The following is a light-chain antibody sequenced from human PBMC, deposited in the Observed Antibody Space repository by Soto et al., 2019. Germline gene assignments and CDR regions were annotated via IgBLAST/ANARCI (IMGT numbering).Light chain of an antibody. CDR2: AAS. CDR3: QKYYSVPFT. Sequence: DIQMTQSPSSLSASAGDKVTITCRASQGIRNNLAWYQQKPGKVPTLLIYAASTLQSGVTSRFSGSGSGTDFTLTISSLQHEDVATYYCQKYYSVPFTFGPGTKVEIK. CDR1: QGIRNN. V-gene: IGKV1-27*01. J-gene: IGKJ3*01.